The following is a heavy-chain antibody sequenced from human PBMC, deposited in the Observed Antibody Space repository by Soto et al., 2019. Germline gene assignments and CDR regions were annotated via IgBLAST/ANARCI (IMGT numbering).Heavy chain of an antibody. CDR3: TRAPPRRYSGYYYGMDV. V-gene: IGHV3-49*04. D-gene: IGHD2-21*01. CDR1: GFTFGDYA. Sequence: GSLRLSCTASGFTFGDYAMSWVRQAPGKGLEWVGFIRSKAYGGTTEYAASVKGRFTISRDDSKSIAHLQMNSLKTEDTAVYYCTRAPPRRYSGYYYGMDVWGQGTTVTVSS. CDR2: IRSKAYGGTT. J-gene: IGHJ6*02.